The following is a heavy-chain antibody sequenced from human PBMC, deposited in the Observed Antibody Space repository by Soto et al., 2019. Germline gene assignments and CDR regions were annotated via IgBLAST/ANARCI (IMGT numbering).Heavy chain of an antibody. Sequence: QVQLVQSGAEVKKPGSSVKVSCKASGGTFSSYNISWVRQAPGQGLEWMGRIIPILGIANYAQKFQGRVTITADKSTSTAYMELSSLRSEDTAVYYCARSGGGYSYGSEWGQGTLVTVSS. D-gene: IGHD5-18*01. V-gene: IGHV1-69*02. J-gene: IGHJ4*02. CDR3: ARSGGGYSYGSE. CDR1: GGTFSSYN. CDR2: IIPILGIA.